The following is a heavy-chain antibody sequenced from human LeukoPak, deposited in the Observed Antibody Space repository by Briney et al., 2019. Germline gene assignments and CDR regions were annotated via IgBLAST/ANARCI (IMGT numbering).Heavy chain of an antibody. CDR2: IDTAGDT. CDR1: GFTFSIYD. J-gene: IGHJ4*02. V-gene: IGHV3-13*01. CDR3: AKMYGGYVRDYFDY. D-gene: IGHD5-12*01. Sequence: GGSLRLSCAASGFTFSIYDMSWVRQATGKGLEWVSAIDTAGDTYYPGSVKGRFTISRDNSKNTLYLQMNSLRAEDTAVYYCAKMYGGYVRDYFDYWGQGTLVTVSS.